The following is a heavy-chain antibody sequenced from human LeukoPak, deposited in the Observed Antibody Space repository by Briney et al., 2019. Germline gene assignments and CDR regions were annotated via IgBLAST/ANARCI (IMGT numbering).Heavy chain of an antibody. CDR1: GYIFTGYY. J-gene: IGHJ6*02. Sequence: GASVKVSCKASGYIFTGYYVHWVRQAPGQGLEWMGWINPNSGGTNYAQKFQGRVTMTRDTSISTAYMELSRLRPDDTAVYYCARVVGINGMDVWGQGTTVTVSS. D-gene: IGHD2-21*01. V-gene: IGHV1-2*02. CDR2: INPNSGGT. CDR3: ARVVGINGMDV.